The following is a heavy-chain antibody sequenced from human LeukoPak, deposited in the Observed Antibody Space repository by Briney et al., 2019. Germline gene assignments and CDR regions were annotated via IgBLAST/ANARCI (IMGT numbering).Heavy chain of an antibody. Sequence: SETLSLTCTVSGGSISSSSYYWGWIRQPPGKGLEWIGIIYYSGSTYYNPSLKSRVTISVDTSKNQFSLKLSSVTAADTAVYYCARLPREYGSGSYYLDYWGQGTLVTVSS. D-gene: IGHD3-10*01. CDR2: IYYSGST. V-gene: IGHV4-39*01. CDR3: ARLPREYGSGSYYLDY. J-gene: IGHJ4*02. CDR1: GGSISSSSYY.